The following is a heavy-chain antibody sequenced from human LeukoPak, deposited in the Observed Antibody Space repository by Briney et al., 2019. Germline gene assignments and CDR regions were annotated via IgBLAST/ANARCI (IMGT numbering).Heavy chain of an antibody. CDR1: DGSFSNYY. D-gene: IGHD2-8*01. CDR3: AGYHQWFLDDR. V-gene: IGHV4-34*01. CDR2: IYPGETA. Sequence: SETLSLTCAVSDGSFSNYYWSWLRQSPGEGLEWIAEIYPGETAKYNPSLWSRVTISADTSKSQFSLRLSSVTAADTAVYYCAGYHQWFLDDRWGQGTLVTVSS. J-gene: IGHJ5*02.